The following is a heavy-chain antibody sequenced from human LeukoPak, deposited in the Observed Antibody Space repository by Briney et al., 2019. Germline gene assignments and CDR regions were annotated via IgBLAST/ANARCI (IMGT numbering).Heavy chain of an antibody. CDR3: VDLGSTVGY. CDR1: GLIFSDYY. D-gene: IGHD4-23*01. J-gene: IGHJ4*02. CDR2: IKNKANSYTT. V-gene: IGHV3-72*01. Sequence: GGSLRLYCAASGLIFSDYYMDWVRQAPGKGLELVARIKNKANSYTTLYAESVRGRFTISRDDSKNSLYLQMNSLKTADTAVFYCVDLGSTVGYWGQGTLVTVSS.